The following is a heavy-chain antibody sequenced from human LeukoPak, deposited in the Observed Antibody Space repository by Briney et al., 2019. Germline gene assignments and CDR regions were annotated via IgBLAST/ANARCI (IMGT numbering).Heavy chain of an antibody. CDR3: AKSLWSGYYKGFDY. CDR2: ISGSGGST. CDR1: GFNFSSYT. Sequence: GGSLRLSCAASGFNFSSYTMSWVRQAPGKGLEWVSAISGSGGSTYYADSVKGRFTISRDNSKNTLYLQMNSLRAEDTAVYYCAKSLWSGYYKGFDYWGQGTLVTVSS. J-gene: IGHJ4*02. D-gene: IGHD3-3*01. V-gene: IGHV3-23*01.